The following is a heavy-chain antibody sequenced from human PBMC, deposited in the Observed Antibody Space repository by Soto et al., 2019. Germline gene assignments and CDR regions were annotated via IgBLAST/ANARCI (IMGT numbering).Heavy chain of an antibody. D-gene: IGHD3-22*01. J-gene: IGHJ4*02. CDR2: LYYSGSN. Sequence: QVQLQESGPGLVKPSQTLSLTCTVSVGSISSGGYYWSWIRQHPGNGLEWMGNLYYSGSNYYNPSLKSRVTISVDTSKTQFSLTLSSVTAADTAVYYCARSNYYHSSGYFLYYFDYWGQGTLVTVSS. CDR3: ARSNYYHSSGYFLYYFDY. CDR1: VGSISSGGYY. V-gene: IGHV4-31*03.